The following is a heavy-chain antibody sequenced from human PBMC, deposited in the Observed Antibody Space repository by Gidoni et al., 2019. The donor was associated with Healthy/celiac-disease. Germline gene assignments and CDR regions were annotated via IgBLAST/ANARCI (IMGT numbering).Heavy chain of an antibody. J-gene: IGHJ6*02. D-gene: IGHD3-3*01. V-gene: IGHV4-59*01. CDR2: IYYSGST. Sequence: GKGLEWIGYIYYSGSTNYNPSLKSRVTISVDTSKNQFSLKLSSVTAADTAVYYCARGPVGDGYNFWDYYYYYGMDVWGQGTTVTVSS. CDR3: ARGPVGDGYNFWDYYYYYGMDV.